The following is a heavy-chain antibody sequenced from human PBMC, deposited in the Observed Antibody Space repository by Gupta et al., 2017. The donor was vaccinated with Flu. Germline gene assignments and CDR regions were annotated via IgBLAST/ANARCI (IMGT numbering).Heavy chain of an antibody. CDR2: INPNSGGT. D-gene: IGHD4-17*01. V-gene: IGHV1-2*02. Sequence: QVQVVQSGPEVMKPGASVKVSCKASGYTFTDYYMHWVRQAPGQGLEWITWINPNSGGTNYAQKFQGRVTVTRDASLSTAYMDLTSLTSDDTAVYYCARALYGDYGSPAYYFDYWGQGTLVTVSS. CDR3: ARALYGDYGSPAYYFDY. CDR1: GYTFTDYY. J-gene: IGHJ4*02.